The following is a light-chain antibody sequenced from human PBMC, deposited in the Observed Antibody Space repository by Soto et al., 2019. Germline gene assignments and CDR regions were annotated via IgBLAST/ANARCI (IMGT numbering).Light chain of an antibody. Sequence: EIVMTQSPATLSASPGERVSLSCRASQSVSSNLAWYQQKPGQAPSLLIYGAVTRATGIPARFSGSGSGTQFTLTISSLQSEDFAVYYCQQYSNWPLTFGGGTKVEI. CDR2: GAV. V-gene: IGKV3-15*01. CDR3: QQYSNWPLT. J-gene: IGKJ4*01. CDR1: QSVSSN.